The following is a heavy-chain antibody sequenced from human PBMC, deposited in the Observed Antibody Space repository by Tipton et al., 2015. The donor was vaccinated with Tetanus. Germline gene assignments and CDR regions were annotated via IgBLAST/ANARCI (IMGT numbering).Heavy chain of an antibody. CDR2: ISWNSGSI. V-gene: IGHV3-9*01. J-gene: IGHJ6*02. Sequence: SLRLSCAASGITFDDYAMHWVRQAPGKGLEWVSGISWNSGSIGYADSVKGRFTISRDNAKNSLYLQMNSLRAEDTALYYCAKEEAYDFWSGVVGGMDVWGQGTTVTVSS. D-gene: IGHD3-3*01. CDR1: GITFDDYA. CDR3: AKEEAYDFWSGVVGGMDV.